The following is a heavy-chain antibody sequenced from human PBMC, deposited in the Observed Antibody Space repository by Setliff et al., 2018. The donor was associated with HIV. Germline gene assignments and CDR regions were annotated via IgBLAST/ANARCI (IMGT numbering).Heavy chain of an antibody. Sequence: PSETLSLTCTLFGGSISTVTYYWAWIRQPPGKGLEWIGNVHYSGNTYYTSSLQSRVIISADTSKSQFYLRLSSVTAADTGVYYCARVRGYSSSSRDFYYHNMEVWGKGTTVTVSS. J-gene: IGHJ6*03. CDR3: ARVRGYSSSSRDFYYHNMEV. V-gene: IGHV4-39*02. CDR1: GGSISTVTYY. D-gene: IGHD6-6*01. CDR2: VHYSGNT.